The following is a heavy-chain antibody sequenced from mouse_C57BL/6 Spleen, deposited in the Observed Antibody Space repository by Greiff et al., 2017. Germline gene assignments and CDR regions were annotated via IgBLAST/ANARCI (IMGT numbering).Heavy chain of an antibody. V-gene: IGHV5-17*01. CDR2: ISSGSSTI. Sequence: EVMLVESGGGLVKPGGSLKLSCAASGFTFSDYGMHWVRQAPEKGLEWVAYISSGSSTIYYAATVKGRFTISRDNAKNTLFLQMTSLRSEDTAMYYCARKKDFDYWGQGTTLTVSS. J-gene: IGHJ2*01. CDR1: GFTFSDYG. CDR3: ARKKDFDY.